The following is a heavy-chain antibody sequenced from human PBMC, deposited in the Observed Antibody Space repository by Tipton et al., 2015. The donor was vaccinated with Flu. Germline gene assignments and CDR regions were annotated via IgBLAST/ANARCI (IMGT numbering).Heavy chain of an antibody. J-gene: IGHJ4*02. CDR3: ARVLVVAATPFDY. CDR2: IYYRGTT. Sequence: TLSLTCTVSGGSVSPYYWNWVRQSPGKGLEWIGYIYYRGTTGYNPSLKSRVTISVDTSKNQVSLKVSSVTAAATAVYYCARVLVVAATPFDYWGQGILVIVSS. D-gene: IGHD2-15*01. CDR1: GGSVSPYY. V-gene: IGHV4-59*02.